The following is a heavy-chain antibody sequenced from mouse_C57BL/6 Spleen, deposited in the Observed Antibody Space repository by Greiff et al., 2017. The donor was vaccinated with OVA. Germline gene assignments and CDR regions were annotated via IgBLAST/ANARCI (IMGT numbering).Heavy chain of an antibody. CDR2: INPGSGGT. CDR1: GYAFTNYL. CDR3: ARGLLDWYFEV. D-gene: IGHD2-3*01. J-gene: IGHJ1*03. V-gene: IGHV1-54*01. Sequence: VQLQQSGAELVRPGTSVKVSCKASGYAFTNYLIEWVKQRPGQGLEWIGVINPGSGGTNYNEKFKGKATLTADKSSSTAYMQLSSLTSEDSAVYFCARGLLDWYFEVWGTGTTVTVSS.